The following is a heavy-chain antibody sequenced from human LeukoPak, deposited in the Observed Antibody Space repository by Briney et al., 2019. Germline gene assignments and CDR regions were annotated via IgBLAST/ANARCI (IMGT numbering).Heavy chain of an antibody. CDR1: GFTVSSNY. J-gene: IGHJ4*02. CDR2: IYSGGST. D-gene: IGHD3-9*01. V-gene: IGHV3-66*02. CDR3: ARGPYGSDILTGYYNY. Sequence: SGGSLRLSCAASGFTVSSNYMSWVRQAPGKGLEWVSVIYSGGSTYYADSVKGRFTISRDNSENTLYLQMNSLRAEDTALYYCARGPYGSDILTGYYNYWGQGTLVTVSS.